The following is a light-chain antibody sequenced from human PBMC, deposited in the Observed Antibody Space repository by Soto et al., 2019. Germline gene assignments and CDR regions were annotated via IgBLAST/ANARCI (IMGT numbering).Light chain of an antibody. J-gene: IGLJ2*01. V-gene: IGLV2-8*01. CDR2: EVT. CDR3: SSFAGGGNPVL. CDR1: SSDVGGYNY. Sequence: QSALTQPPSASGSLGQSVTISCTGTSSDVGGYNYVSWHQQHPGKAPKVMIYEVTKRPPGVPDRFSGSKSGNTASLTVSGQQAEADADYYCSSFAGGGNPVLLGGRTKLTVL.